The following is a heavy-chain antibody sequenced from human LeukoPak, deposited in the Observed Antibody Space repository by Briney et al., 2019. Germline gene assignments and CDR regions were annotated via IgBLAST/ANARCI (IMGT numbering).Heavy chain of an antibody. J-gene: IGHJ1*01. CDR3: ARDLLVGATLYFQH. CDR1: GFTFSSYW. D-gene: IGHD1-26*01. Sequence: GGSLRLSCAASGFTFSSYWMSWVRQAPGKGLEWVSVIYSGGSTYYADSVKGRFTISRDNSKNTLYLQMNSLRAEDTAVYYCARDLLVGATLYFQHWGQGTLVTVSS. CDR2: IYSGGST. V-gene: IGHV3-53*01.